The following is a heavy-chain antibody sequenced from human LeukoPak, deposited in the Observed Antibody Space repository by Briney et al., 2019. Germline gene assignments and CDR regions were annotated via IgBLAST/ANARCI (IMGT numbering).Heavy chain of an antibody. Sequence: GGSLRLSCAASGFTFSSYGMRWVRQAPGKGLEWVAFIRYDGSNKYYADSVKGRFTISRDNSKNTLYLQMNSLRAEDTAVYYCAKGLVATISSGYWGQGTLVTVSS. CDR2: IRYDGSNK. V-gene: IGHV3-30*02. J-gene: IGHJ4*02. D-gene: IGHD5-12*01. CDR3: AKGLVATISSGY. CDR1: GFTFSSYG.